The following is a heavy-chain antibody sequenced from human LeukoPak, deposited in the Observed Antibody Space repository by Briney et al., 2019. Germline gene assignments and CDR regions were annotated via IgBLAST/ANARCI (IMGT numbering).Heavy chain of an antibody. J-gene: IGHJ4*02. CDR1: GGSISSGGYY. D-gene: IGHD3-10*01. CDR3: ARGGYGSGSYDY. CDR2: IYNSGNT. Sequence: SETLSLTCTVSGGSISSGGYYWSWIRQHPHKGLEWIGYIYNSGNTYYNPSLKSRVTISVDTSKNQFSLKLNSVTAADTAVYYCARGGYGSGSYDYWGQGTLVTVSS. V-gene: IGHV4-31*03.